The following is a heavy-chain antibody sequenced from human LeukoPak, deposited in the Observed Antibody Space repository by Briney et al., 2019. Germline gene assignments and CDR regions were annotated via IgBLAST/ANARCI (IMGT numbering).Heavy chain of an antibody. D-gene: IGHD3-16*02. V-gene: IGHV1-8*01. CDR3: ARVIPSHYDYVWGSYRHLGY. Sequence: GASVKVSCKASRYTFTSYDINWVRQATGQGLEWMGWMNPNSGNTGYAQKFQGRVTMTRNTSISTAYMELSSLRSEDTAVYYCARVIPSHYDYVWGSYRHLGYWGQGTLVTVSS. CDR1: RYTFTSYD. CDR2: MNPNSGNT. J-gene: IGHJ4*02.